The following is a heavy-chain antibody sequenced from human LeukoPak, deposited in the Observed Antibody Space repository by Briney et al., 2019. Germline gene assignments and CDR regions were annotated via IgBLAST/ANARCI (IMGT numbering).Heavy chain of an antibody. CDR2: INPNSGGT. CDR3: ARQKRTYYYDSSGYYYDAFDI. J-gene: IGHJ3*02. CDR1: GYTFTGYY. D-gene: IGHD3-22*01. Sequence: ASVKVSCKASGYTFTGYYMHWVRQAPGQGLEWMGWINPNSGGTNYAQKFQGRVTMTRDTSISTAYMELSRLRSDDTAVYYCARQKRTYYYDSSGYYYDAFDIWGQGTMVTVSS. V-gene: IGHV1-2*02.